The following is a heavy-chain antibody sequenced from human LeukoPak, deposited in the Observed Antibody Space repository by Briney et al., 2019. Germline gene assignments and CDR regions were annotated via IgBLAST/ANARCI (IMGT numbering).Heavy chain of an antibody. V-gene: IGHV4-4*07. D-gene: IGHD1-26*01. CDR3: AREGPIVGATTVDY. CDR1: GGSISSYY. Sequence: PSETLSLTCTVSGGSISSYYWSWIRQPAGKGLEWIGRIYTSGSTNYNPSLKSRVTMSVDTSKNQFSLKLSSVTAADTAVYYCAREGPIVGATTVDYWGQGTLVTVSS. CDR2: IYTSGST. J-gene: IGHJ4*02.